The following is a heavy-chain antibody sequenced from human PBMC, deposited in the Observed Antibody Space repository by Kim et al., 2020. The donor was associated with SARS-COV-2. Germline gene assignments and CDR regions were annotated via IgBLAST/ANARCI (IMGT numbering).Heavy chain of an antibody. CDR1: GGSISSSSYY. D-gene: IGHD3-22*01. Sequence: SETLSLTCTVSGGSISSSSYYWGWIRQPPGKGLEWIGSIYYSGSTYYNPSLKSRVTISVDTSKNQFSLKLSSVTAADTAVYYCARLIGETYYYDSSGYEDYWGQGTLVTVSS. V-gene: IGHV4-39*01. CDR3: ARLIGETYYYDSSGYEDY. CDR2: IYYSGST. J-gene: IGHJ4*02.